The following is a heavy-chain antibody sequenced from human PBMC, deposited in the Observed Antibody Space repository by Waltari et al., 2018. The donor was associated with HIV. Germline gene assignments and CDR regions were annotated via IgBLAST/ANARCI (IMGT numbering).Heavy chain of an antibody. D-gene: IGHD3-10*01. Sequence: EVQLVESGGDLVQPGGSLRVSCVVSGIMFSNTWMTWVRQAPGKGLERVANINEDGSHTYYIEDVKGRFTISRDNSKNSLYLEMNSLRAEDTGIYYCARDRGWQQFDYWGQGTLVTVSS. CDR1: GIMFSNTW. CDR3: ARDRGWQQFDY. J-gene: IGHJ4*02. V-gene: IGHV3-7*01. CDR2: INEDGSHT.